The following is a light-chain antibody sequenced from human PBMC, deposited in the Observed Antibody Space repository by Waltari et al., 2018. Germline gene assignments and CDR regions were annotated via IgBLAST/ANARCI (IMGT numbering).Light chain of an antibody. J-gene: IGLJ2*01. CDR1: SSNIENNY. Sequence: QSVLTQPPSASGTPGQRVTISCSGSSSNIENNYVYWYQQLPGTAPKLLIDRNNQRPSGVPARFSGSKSVTSASLAISGLRSEDEADYHCAAWDDRLSGVVFGGGTRLTVL. CDR3: AAWDDRLSGVV. CDR2: RNN. V-gene: IGLV1-47*01.